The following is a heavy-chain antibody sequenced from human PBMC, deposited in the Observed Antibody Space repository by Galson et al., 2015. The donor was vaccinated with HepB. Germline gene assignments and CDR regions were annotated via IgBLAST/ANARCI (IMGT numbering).Heavy chain of an antibody. J-gene: IGHJ4*02. CDR3: AKDGISGSAPGL. D-gene: IGHD1-26*01. CDR1: GFIFNNYA. V-gene: IGHV3-23*01. Sequence: SLRLSCAASGFIFNNYAMSWVRQAPGKGLEWVSGITRGGYTYDVDSVKGRFTISRDNSKNTLYLQMNSLRAEDTAVYYCAKDGISGSAPGLGGQGTLITVSS. CDR2: ITRGGYT.